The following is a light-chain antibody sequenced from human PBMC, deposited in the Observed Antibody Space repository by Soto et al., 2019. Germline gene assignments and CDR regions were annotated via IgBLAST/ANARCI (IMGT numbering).Light chain of an antibody. J-gene: IGKJ1*01. V-gene: IGKV3-20*01. CDR2: GAS. CDR3: QQYDNSVWT. CDR1: QSVDIN. Sequence: IVLTQFSATLSVSPGERVTLSCRASQSVDINLAWYQQRPGQAPRLLIYGASRRATGIPDRFSGSGSGTDFTLTISRLEPEDLAVYYCQQYDNSVWTFGQGTKVDIK.